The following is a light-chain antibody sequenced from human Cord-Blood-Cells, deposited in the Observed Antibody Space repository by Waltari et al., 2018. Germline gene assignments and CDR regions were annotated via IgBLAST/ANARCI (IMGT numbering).Light chain of an antibody. J-gene: IGKJ2*01. V-gene: IGKV1-5*01. Sequence: DIQMTQSPSTLSASVGDRVTITFRASQSISSWLAWYQQKPGQAPKLLIYDASSLESGVPSRFSGSGSGTEFTLTISSLQPDDFATYYYQQYNSYSPYTFGQGTKLEIK. CDR3: QQYNSYSPYT. CDR2: DAS. CDR1: QSISSW.